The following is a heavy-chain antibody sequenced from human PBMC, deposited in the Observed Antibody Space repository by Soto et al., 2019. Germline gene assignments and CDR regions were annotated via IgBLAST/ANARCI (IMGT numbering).Heavy chain of an antibody. D-gene: IGHD6-19*01. Sequence: SETLSLTCTVSGGSISSYYWSWIRQPPGKGLEWIGYIYYSGSTNYNPSLKSRVTVSVDTSKNQFSLKLSSVTAADTAVYYCARWITTVAGFLDYSAQGSSVIGSS. CDR2: IYYSGST. CDR1: GGSISSYY. J-gene: IGHJ4*02. CDR3: ARWITTVAGFLDY. V-gene: IGHV4-59*01.